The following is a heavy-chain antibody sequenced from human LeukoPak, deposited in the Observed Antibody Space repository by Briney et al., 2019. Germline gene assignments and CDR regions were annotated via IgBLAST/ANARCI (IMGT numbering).Heavy chain of an antibody. Sequence: WETLSLTCTVSGGSISSYYWSWIRQPPGKGLEWIGYIYYSGSINYTPSLKSRVTMSVDTSKNQFSLKLSSVTAADTAVYYCARGEYQLDYWGQGTLVTVSS. CDR3: ARGEYQLDY. CDR2: IYYSGSI. D-gene: IGHD2-2*01. CDR1: GGSISSYY. J-gene: IGHJ4*02. V-gene: IGHV4-59*01.